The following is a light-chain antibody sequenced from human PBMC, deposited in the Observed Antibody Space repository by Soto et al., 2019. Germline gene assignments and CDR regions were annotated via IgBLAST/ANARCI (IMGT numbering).Light chain of an antibody. CDR1: RSNMGAGAGYD. Sequence: QAVVTQPPSVSGAPGQRVTISCTGSRSNMGAGAGYDVHWYQQLPGTAPKLLIYGNSNRPSGVPDRFSGSKSGTSASLAITGLQAEDEADYYCQSYDSSLTGLVVFGGGTKLTVL. CDR2: GNS. J-gene: IGLJ2*01. V-gene: IGLV1-40*01. CDR3: QSYDSSLTGLVV.